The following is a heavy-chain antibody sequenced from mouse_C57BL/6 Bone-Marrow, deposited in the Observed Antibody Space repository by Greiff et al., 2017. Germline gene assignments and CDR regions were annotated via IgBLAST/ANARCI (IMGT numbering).Heavy chain of an antibody. CDR3: ARSVWDYGSRYAMDY. J-gene: IGHJ4*01. V-gene: IGHV1-64*01. CDR1: GYTFTSYW. D-gene: IGHD1-1*01. Sequence: QVQLQQPGAELVKPGASVKLSCKASGYTFTSYWMHWVKQRPGQGLEWIGMIHPNSGSTNYNEKFKSKATLTVDKSSSTAYMQLSSLTSAHSAVYYCARSVWDYGSRYAMDYWGQGTSVTVSS. CDR2: IHPNSGST.